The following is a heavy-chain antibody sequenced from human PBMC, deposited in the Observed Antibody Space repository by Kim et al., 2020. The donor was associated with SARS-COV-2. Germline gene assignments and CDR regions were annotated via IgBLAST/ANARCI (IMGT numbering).Heavy chain of an antibody. V-gene: IGHV3-23*03. Sequence: YRDGSHTYCADSGKGRFTISRDDSKNTLFLQMNSLRAEDTAVYYCGSPRGYWGQGTLVTVSS. J-gene: IGHJ4*02. CDR2: YRDGSHT. D-gene: IGHD3-16*01. CDR3: GSPRGY.